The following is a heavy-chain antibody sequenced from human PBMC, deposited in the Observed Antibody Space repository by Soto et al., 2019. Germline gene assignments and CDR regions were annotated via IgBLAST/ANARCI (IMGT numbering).Heavy chain of an antibody. CDR3: ARHSNYYDSSGSLFDY. CDR2: IDPSDSYT. V-gene: IGHV5-10-1*01. Sequence: PGESLKISCKGSGYSFTSYWISWVRQMPGKGLEWMGRIDPSDSYTNYSPSFQGHVTISADKSISTAYLQWSSLKASDTAMYYCARHSNYYDSSGSLFDYWGQGTLVTVSS. CDR1: GYSFTSYW. D-gene: IGHD3-22*01. J-gene: IGHJ4*02.